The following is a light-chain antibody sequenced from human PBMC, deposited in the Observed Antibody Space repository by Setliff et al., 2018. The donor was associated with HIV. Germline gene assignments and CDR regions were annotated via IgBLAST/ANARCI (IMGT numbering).Light chain of an antibody. CDR2: DVS. J-gene: IGLJ1*01. Sequence: QSVLTQPASVSGSPGQSITISCTGTSSDVGRYNYVSWYQQHPGKTPKLIIYDVSKWPSGVSNRFSASKSGNTASLTISGLQAEDEADYYCCSYTSISTYVFGTGTKGTGL. V-gene: IGLV2-14*03. CDR1: SSDVGRYNY. CDR3: CSYTSISTYV.